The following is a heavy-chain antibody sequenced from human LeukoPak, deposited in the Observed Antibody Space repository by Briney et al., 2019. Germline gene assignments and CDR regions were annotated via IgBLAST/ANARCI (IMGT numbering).Heavy chain of an antibody. D-gene: IGHD4-17*01. CDR1: GLTVNDNY. CDR2: IFPDGQT. V-gene: IGHV3-53*01. CDR3: ARANPVYGDFDY. Sequence: GGSLRLSCALSGLTVNDNYMSWVRQAPGKGLEWVSLIFPDGQTYYADFVQGRFSISRDMSRNILFLDMSSLRPEDTAVFFCARANPVYGDFDYWGQGTLLTVSS. J-gene: IGHJ4*02.